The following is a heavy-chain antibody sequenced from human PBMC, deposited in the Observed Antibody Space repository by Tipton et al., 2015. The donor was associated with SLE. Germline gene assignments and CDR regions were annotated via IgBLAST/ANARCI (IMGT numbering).Heavy chain of an antibody. CDR1: GGSISSYY. CDR2: VYHSGSA. D-gene: IGHD4-17*01. Sequence: LRLSCTVSGGSISSYYWSWIRQPPGKGLEWIGEVYHSGSANFNPSLKSRVTMSVDKSKNQFSLKVESVTAADTAVYFCARSRAVGARHDGLDVWGRGTTVTVSS. J-gene: IGHJ6*02. CDR3: ARSRAVGARHDGLDV. V-gene: IGHV4-59*12.